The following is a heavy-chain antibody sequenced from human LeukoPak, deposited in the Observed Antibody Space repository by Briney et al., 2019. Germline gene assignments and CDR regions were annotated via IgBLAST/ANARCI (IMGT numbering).Heavy chain of an antibody. J-gene: IGHJ3*02. CDR3: ASPVVFDI. CDR2: ISYDGSNK. V-gene: IGHV3-30*03. D-gene: IGHD2-15*01. Sequence: GGSLRLSCAASGFTFSSYGMHWVRQAPGKGLEWVAVISYDGSNKYYADSVKGRFTISRDNSKNTLYLQMNSLRAEDTAVYYCASPVVFDIWGQGTMVTVSS. CDR1: GFTFSSYG.